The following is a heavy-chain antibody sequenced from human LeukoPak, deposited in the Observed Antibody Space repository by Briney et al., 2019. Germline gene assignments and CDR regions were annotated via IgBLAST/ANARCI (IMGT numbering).Heavy chain of an antibody. V-gene: IGHV3-20*01. CDR2: INWNGGST. D-gene: IGHD3-10*01. J-gene: IGHJ6*03. CDR3: AKSSPYYGSGRGYYYMDV. Sequence: PGGSLRLSCAASGFSVEDYGMSWVRQAPGKGLEWVSGINWNGGSTGYAESVKGRFTISRDNANNSLSLQMNSLRAEGSALYHCAKSSPYYGSGRGYYYMDVWGKGTTVTVSS. CDR1: GFSVEDYG.